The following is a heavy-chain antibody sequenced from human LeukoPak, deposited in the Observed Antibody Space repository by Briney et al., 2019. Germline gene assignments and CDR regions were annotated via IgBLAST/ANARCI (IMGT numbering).Heavy chain of an antibody. CDR1: GGSISSYY. V-gene: IGHV4-59*12. CDR2: IYYSGST. D-gene: IGHD2-15*01. J-gene: IGHJ4*02. CDR3: ARDRIAGDYFDY. Sequence: SETLSLTCTVSGGSISSYYWSWIRQPPGKGLEWIGYIYYSGSTNYNPSLKSRVTISVDTSKNQFSLKLSSVTAADTAVCYCARDRIAGDYFDYWGQGTLVTVSS.